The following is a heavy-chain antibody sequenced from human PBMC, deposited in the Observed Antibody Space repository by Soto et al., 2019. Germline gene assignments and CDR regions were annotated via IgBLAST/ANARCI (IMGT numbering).Heavy chain of an antibody. CDR1: GGSIRSGGYY. V-gene: IGHV4-31*03. J-gene: IGHJ6*02. CDR3: ARDRLLATAGTARHYFGLDV. CDR2: IYYSGNT. Sequence: TLYLTFTVSGGSIRSGGYYGCWIRQNPRRGLEWIGNIYYSGNTYYNPSIKSRLTISVDTSKDQFSLNLSSVTAADTAVYYCARDRLLATAGTARHYFGLDVWGQGTTVTVSS. D-gene: IGHD5-18*01.